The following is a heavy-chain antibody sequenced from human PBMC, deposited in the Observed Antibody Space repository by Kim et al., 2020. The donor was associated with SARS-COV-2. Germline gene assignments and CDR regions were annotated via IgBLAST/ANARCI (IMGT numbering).Heavy chain of an antibody. CDR2: ISSKANRYET. V-gene: IGHV3-73*01. J-gene: IGHJ3*02. CDR1: GFSFSDSA. D-gene: IGHD2-8*02. CDR3: SRGPPHTESYWDDFDI. Sequence: GGSLRLSCAASGFSFSDSAMHWVRQASGKGLEWLARISSKANRYETVYAVSLRGSFSIYRDDSKNMAFLQMNSLKTEDTAVYYCSRGPPHTESYWDDFDIWGQGTLVAVSS.